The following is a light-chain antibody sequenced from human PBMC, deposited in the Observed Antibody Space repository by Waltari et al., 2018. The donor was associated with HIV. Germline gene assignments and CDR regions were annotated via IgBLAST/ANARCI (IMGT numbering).Light chain of an antibody. CDR3: CSYAGSSTVV. CDR2: DVS. CDR1: SSDVGGSNY. Sequence: QSALTQPASVSGSPGQSITISCTGTSSDVGGSNYVSWYQRHPGNAPKLMIYDVSKRPSGVSNRFSGSKSGNTASLTISGLQAEDEADYYCCSYAGSSTVVFGGGTKLTVL. J-gene: IGLJ2*01. V-gene: IGLV2-23*02.